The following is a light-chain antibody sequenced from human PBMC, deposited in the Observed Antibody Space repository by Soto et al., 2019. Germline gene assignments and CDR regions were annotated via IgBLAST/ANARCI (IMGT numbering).Light chain of an antibody. V-gene: IGKV3-11*01. CDR3: QQRSNWPT. CDR1: QSVSSY. Sequence: ELVLTQSPATLSLSPGERATLSYRASQSVSSYLAWYQQKPGQAPRLLIYDASNRATGIPARFSGSGSGTDFTLTISSLEPEDFAVYYCQQRSNWPTFGQGTKVDIK. J-gene: IGKJ1*01. CDR2: DAS.